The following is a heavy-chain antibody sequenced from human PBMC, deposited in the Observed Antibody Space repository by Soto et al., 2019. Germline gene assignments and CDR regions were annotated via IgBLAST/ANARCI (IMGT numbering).Heavy chain of an antibody. CDR3: VKYYFDSSGYYGLNAFDI. CDR2: ISSNGGST. D-gene: IGHD3-22*01. Sequence: GGSLRLSCLASRFTFSTYAMHWVRQAPGKGLEYVSTISSNGGSTYYADSVKGRFTISRDNSKNTLYLQMSSLRAEGTAVYYCVKYYFDSSGYYGLNAFDIWGQGTMVTVSS. V-gene: IGHV3-64D*06. CDR1: RFTFSTYA. J-gene: IGHJ3*02.